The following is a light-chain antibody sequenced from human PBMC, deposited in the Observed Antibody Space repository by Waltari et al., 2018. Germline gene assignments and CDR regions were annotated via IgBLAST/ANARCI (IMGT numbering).Light chain of an antibody. V-gene: IGLV2-8*01. Sequence: QSALTQPPSASGSPGQSITISCPGTRTYVTGSVPVFWYPQHPGKAPQLLIYEVTKRPSGVPDRFSGSKSDNTASLAVAGLQAEDEADYYCSSYAGGSSLMFGGGTKLTVL. CDR3: SSYAGGSSLM. CDR1: RTYVTGSVP. CDR2: EVT. J-gene: IGLJ3*02.